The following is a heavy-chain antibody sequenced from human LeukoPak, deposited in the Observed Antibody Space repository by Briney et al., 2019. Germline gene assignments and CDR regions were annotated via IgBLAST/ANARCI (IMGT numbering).Heavy chain of an antibody. V-gene: IGHV3-7*01. CDR3: ARDSYGLHD. CDR1: GFTLSSYW. Sequence: PGGSLRLSCAASGFTLSSYWMTWVRQAPGKGLEWLANIKLDGSQKYYVDSVKGRFTISRDNAKNSLYLQMNSLRAEDTAVYYCARDSYGLHDWGQGTLVTVSS. D-gene: IGHD3/OR15-3a*01. J-gene: IGHJ4*02. CDR2: IKLDGSQK.